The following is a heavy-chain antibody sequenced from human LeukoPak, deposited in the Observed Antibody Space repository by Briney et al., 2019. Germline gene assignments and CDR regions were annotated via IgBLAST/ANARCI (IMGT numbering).Heavy chain of an antibody. Sequence: SETLSLTCTDSAGSISSYYWRWIRQPPGKGLEWIGYIYYSGTTNYNPSLKSRVTISVDTSKNQFSLKLSSVTAADTAVDYCARGVYIAAAQYAYWGQGTLVTVSS. J-gene: IGHJ4*02. CDR2: IYYSGTT. D-gene: IGHD6-13*01. CDR1: AGSISSYY. V-gene: IGHV4-59*01. CDR3: ARGVYIAAAQYAY.